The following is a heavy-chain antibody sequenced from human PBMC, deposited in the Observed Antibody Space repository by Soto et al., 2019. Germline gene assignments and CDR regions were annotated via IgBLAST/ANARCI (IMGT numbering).Heavy chain of an antibody. CDR2: IDPSDSYT. CDR1: GDSYTSYW. Sequence: GESLKSSGEGSGDSYTSYWITWVRQMPGKGLEWMGRIDPSDSYTNYSPSFQGHVTISTDKSISTAYLQWSSLKASDTAMYYCAIVIVPTAPFDYWGQGTLVTVSS. CDR3: AIVIVPTAPFDY. V-gene: IGHV5-10-1*01. D-gene: IGHD2-2*01. J-gene: IGHJ4*02.